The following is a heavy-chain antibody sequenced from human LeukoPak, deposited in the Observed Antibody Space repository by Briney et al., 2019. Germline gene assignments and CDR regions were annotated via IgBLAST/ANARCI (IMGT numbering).Heavy chain of an antibody. Sequence: GALRLSCAASGFTFSNFAMTWVRQAPGKGLEWVSAIRISGGDTYYADSVKGRFTISRDNSKNTLYLQMNSLRAEDTAVYYCAKDGSGTYPDAFHMWGQGTMVTVSS. CDR2: IRISGGDT. J-gene: IGHJ3*02. V-gene: IGHV3-23*01. D-gene: IGHD1-26*01. CDR1: GFTFSNFA. CDR3: AKDGSGTYPDAFHM.